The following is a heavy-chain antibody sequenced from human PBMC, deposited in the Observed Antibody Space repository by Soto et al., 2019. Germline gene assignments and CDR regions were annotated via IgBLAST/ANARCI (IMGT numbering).Heavy chain of an antibody. CDR1: GFTLRNYA. D-gene: IGHD2-15*01. CDR3: ARDDAFDHQPGFAT. V-gene: IGHV3-30-3*01. Sequence: GGSLRLSCAVSGFTLRNYAMHWVRQAPGTGMEWMAVISFDGANKFYADSVKGRFTISRDDSKNTMYLEMNSLRAGDTAVYYCARDDAFDHQPGFATWGPGTTGTDSS. J-gene: IGHJ6*02. CDR2: ISFDGANK.